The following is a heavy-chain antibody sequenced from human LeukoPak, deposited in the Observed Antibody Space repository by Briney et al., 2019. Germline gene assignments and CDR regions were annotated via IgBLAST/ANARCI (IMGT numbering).Heavy chain of an antibody. D-gene: IGHD3-10*01. CDR1: GFTFSSYG. V-gene: IGHV3-23*01. CDR3: AKDGSYYGSGSYYLAPSYYFDY. Sequence: GGSLRLSCAASGFTFSSYGMSWVRQAPGKGLEWVSAISGTGGRTYYADSVKGRFTISRDNSKNTLYLQMNSLRAEDTAVYYCAKDGSYYGSGSYYLAPSYYFDYWGQGTLVTVSS. CDR2: ISGTGGRT. J-gene: IGHJ4*02.